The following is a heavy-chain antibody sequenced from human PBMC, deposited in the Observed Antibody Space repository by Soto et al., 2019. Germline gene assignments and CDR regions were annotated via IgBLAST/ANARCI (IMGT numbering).Heavy chain of an antibody. J-gene: IGHJ6*03. Sequence: QVQLQQWGAGLLKPSETLSLTCAVYGGSFSGYYWSWIRQPPGKGLEWIGEINHSGSTNYNPSLKSRVTISVDAAKNHFPLKLSPVTAADTAVDYWARAVEDTAMVTSYYYCYYMDVWGKGTTVTVSS. CDR3: ARAVEDTAMVTSYYYCYYMDV. V-gene: IGHV4-34*01. D-gene: IGHD5-18*01. CDR1: GGSFSGYY. CDR2: INHSGST.